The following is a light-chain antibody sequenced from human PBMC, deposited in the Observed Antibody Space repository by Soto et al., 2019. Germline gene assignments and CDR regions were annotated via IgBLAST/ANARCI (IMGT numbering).Light chain of an antibody. V-gene: IGLV2-23*01. CDR1: SSDVGSYNL. J-gene: IGLJ2*01. CDR3: YSYAGSSTPVV. CDR2: EGS. Sequence: QSALTQPASVSGSPGQSITISCTGTSSDVGSYNLVSWYQQHPGKAPKLMIYEGSKRPSGVSNRFSGSKSDNTASLTISGLQAEDEADYYCYSYAGSSTPVVFGGGTKLTVL.